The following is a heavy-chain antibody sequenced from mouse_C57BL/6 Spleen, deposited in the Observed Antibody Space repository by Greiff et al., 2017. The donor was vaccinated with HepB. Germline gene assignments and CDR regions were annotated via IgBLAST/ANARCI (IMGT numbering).Heavy chain of an antibody. J-gene: IGHJ2*01. Sequence: QVQLQQSGAELVKPGASVKLSCKASGYTFTSYWMHWVKQRPGQGLEWIGMIHPNSGSTNYNEKFKSKATLTVDKSSSTAYMQLSSLTSEDSAVYYCARSSLRYDGFFDYWGQGTTLTVSS. CDR1: GYTFTSYW. V-gene: IGHV1-64*01. D-gene: IGHD1-2*01. CDR2: IHPNSGST. CDR3: ARSSLRYDGFFDY.